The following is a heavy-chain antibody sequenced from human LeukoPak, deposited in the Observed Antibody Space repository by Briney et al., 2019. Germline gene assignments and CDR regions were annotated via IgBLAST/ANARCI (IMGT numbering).Heavy chain of an antibody. V-gene: IGHV4-30-4*01. Sequence: PSETLSLTCTVSGGSISSGDYYWSWIRQPPGKGLEWIGYIYYSGSTYYNPSLKSRVTISVDTSKNQFSLKLSSVTAADTAVYYCAREETGSTKGMDVWGQGTTVTVSS. CDR3: AREETGSTKGMDV. CDR1: GGSISSGDYY. CDR2: IYYSGST. D-gene: IGHD5/OR15-5a*01. J-gene: IGHJ6*02.